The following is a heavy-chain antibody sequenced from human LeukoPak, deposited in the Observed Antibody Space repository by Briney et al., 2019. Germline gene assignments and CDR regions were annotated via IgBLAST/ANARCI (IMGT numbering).Heavy chain of an antibody. D-gene: IGHD1-1*01. CDR2: INPGGSSI. J-gene: IGHJ4*02. CDR1: GFTSSSYW. CDR3: ARVAKERVGGVYYFDY. Sequence: PGGSLRLSCAASGFTSSSYWMHWARQVPGKGLVWVSRINPGGSSIAYADSVKGRFTISRENAKNSLYLQMNSLRAGDTAVYYCARVAKERVGGVYYFDYWGQGTLVTVSS. V-gene: IGHV3-74*01.